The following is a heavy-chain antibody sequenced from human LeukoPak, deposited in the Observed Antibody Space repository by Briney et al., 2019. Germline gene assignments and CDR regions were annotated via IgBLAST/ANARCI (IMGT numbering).Heavy chain of an antibody. D-gene: IGHD3-22*01. J-gene: IGHJ4*02. CDR1: GGSLSTYY. CDR2: ITHSGGT. CDR3: ARQLESGYYLGYIDY. V-gene: IGHV4-34*01. Sequence: SETLSLTCAVYGGSLSTYYWSWIRQTPEKGLEWLGEITHSGGTNYNPSLKSRVTISVDTSKNKFSLKLSSVTAADTAVYYCARQLESGYYLGYIDYWGQGTLVTVSS.